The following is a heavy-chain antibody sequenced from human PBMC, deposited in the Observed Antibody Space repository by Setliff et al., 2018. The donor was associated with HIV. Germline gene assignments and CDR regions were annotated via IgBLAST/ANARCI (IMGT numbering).Heavy chain of an antibody. CDR1: GFTFSSYA. J-gene: IGHJ4*02. D-gene: IGHD6-19*01. Sequence: PGGSLRLSCAASGFTFSSYAMSWVRQAPGKGLEWVSAISGSGGGTYYADSMKGRFTISRDNSKNTLYLQMNSLRAEDTAVYYCAKAGLIAVAGTLDYWGQGTLVTVSS. CDR2: ISGSGGGT. CDR3: AKAGLIAVAGTLDY. V-gene: IGHV3-23*01.